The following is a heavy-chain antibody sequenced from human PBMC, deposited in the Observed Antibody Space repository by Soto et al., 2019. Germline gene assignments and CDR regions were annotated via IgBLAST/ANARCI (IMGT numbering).Heavy chain of an antibody. CDR3: AKDPAYYGGNHYYFDY. J-gene: IGHJ4*02. D-gene: IGHD4-17*01. CDR1: GFTFSSYW. CDR2: ISYDGSNK. V-gene: IGHV3-30*18. Sequence: PGGSLRLSCAASGFTFSSYWMSWVRQAPGKGLEWVAVISYDGSNKYYADSVKGRFTISRDNSKNTLYLQMNSLRAEDTAVYYCAKDPAYYGGNHYYFDYWGQGTLVTVSS.